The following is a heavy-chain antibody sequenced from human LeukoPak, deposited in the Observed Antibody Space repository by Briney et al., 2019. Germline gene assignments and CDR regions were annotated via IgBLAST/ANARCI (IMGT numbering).Heavy chain of an antibody. J-gene: IGHJ4*02. D-gene: IGHD3-22*01. V-gene: IGHV1-69*02. CDR1: GGTFSSYT. CDR2: IIPILGIA. Sequence: SVKVSCKASGGTFSSYTISWVRQAPGQGLEWMGRIIPILGIANYAQKFQGRVTITADKSTSTAYMELSSLRSEDTAVYYCARLRDYYDSSGYYRRDFDYWGQGTPVTVSS. CDR3: ARLRDYYDSSGYYRRDFDY.